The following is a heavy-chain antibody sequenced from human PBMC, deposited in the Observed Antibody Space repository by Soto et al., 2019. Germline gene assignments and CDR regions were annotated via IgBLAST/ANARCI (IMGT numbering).Heavy chain of an antibody. V-gene: IGHV3-30-3*01. CDR2: ISYDGSNK. J-gene: IGHJ4*02. CDR3: ARGVRYCSGGSCYAFLDY. CDR1: GFTFSSYA. D-gene: IGHD2-15*01. Sequence: QVQLVESGGGVVQPGRSLRLSCAASGFTFSSYAMHWVRQAPGKGLEWVAVISYDGSNKYYADSVKGRFTISRDNSKNTLYLQMNSLRAEDTAVYYCARGVRYCSGGSCYAFLDYWGQGTLVTVSS.